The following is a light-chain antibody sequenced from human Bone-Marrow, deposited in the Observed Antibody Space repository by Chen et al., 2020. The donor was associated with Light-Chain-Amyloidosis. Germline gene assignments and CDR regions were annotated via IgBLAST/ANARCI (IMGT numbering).Light chain of an antibody. Sequence: SYELTQPPSVSVSPGQTARITCSGDDLPTKYAYWYQQKPGQAPVLVRHRDTERPSGISERFSGSSSGTTAPLTISGVQAEDEADYHCQSADSIDTYEVIFGGGTKLTVL. CDR2: RDT. CDR1: DLPTKY. CDR3: QSADSIDTYEVI. V-gene: IGLV3-25*03. J-gene: IGLJ2*01.